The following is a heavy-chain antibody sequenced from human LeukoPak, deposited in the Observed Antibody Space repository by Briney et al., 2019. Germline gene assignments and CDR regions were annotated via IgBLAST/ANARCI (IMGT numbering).Heavy chain of an antibody. CDR1: GYTFTGYY. V-gene: IGHV1-2*02. CDR2: INPNSGGT. CDR3: ARDRAGFSRSYYYYGMDV. J-gene: IGHJ6*02. D-gene: IGHD3-10*01. Sequence: GASVKVSCKASGYTFTGYYMHWVRQAPGQGLEWMGWINPNSGGTNYAQKFQGRVTMTRDTSISTAYMELSRLRPDDTAVYYCARDRAGFSRSYYYYGMDVWGQGTTVTVSS.